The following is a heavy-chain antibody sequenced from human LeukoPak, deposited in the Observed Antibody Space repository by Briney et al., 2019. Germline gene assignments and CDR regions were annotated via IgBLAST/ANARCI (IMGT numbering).Heavy chain of an antibody. CDR3: ARDRGSSSYYDY. D-gene: IGHD6-13*01. V-gene: IGHV3-74*01. CDR2: ISFDGSDA. J-gene: IGHJ4*02. Sequence: GGSLRLSCAASGFTFSGFWMHWVRQAPGKGLVWVSCISFDGSDATYADSVKGRFTISRDNANNSLFLEMNSLRADDTAVYYCARDRGSSSYYDYWGQGTLVSVSS. CDR1: GFTFSGFW.